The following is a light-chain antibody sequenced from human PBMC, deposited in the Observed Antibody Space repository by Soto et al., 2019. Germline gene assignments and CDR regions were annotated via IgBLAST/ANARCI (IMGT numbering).Light chain of an antibody. Sequence: EIVMSQSPATLSVSPGERATLSCMASQSVSSNLAWYQQKPGQAPRLLIYGVSSRATGIPERFSGSGSGTDFTLTSRRLEPEDFAVYYCQQYGRTFGQGTKV. CDR1: QSVSSN. V-gene: IGKV3-20*01. CDR3: QQYGRT. CDR2: GVS. J-gene: IGKJ1*01.